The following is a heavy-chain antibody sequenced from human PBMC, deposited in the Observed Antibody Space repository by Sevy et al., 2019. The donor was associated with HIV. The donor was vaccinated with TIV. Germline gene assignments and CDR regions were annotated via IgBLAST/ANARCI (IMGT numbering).Heavy chain of an antibody. J-gene: IGHJ5*02. CDR1: GFNISPYA. CDR3: AKEGYYYDSHSADWFDP. Sequence: GGSLRLSCSASGFNISPYALHWVRQTPGKGLQWLAVISKDGTNKDYADFVKGRFSLSRDNSKNTLYLQMGNLRPEDTAVYYCAKEGYYYDSHSADWFDPWGQGTLVTVSS. D-gene: IGHD3-22*01. CDR2: ISKDGTNK. V-gene: IGHV3-30*04.